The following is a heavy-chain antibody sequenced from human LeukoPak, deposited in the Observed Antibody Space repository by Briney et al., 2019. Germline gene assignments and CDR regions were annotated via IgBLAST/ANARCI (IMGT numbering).Heavy chain of an antibody. V-gene: IGHV1-3*01. J-gene: IGHJ4*02. CDR3: TREGRGFYHYCFDY. CDR2: SDARNGNT. CDR1: GCILSHYA. D-gene: IGHD1-14*01. Sequence: VSVNVSCQDSGCILSHYALHWVGQAPRKRLACMGESDARNGNTKYSQNFQGRFTITSDTSASTAYMELSSLRSEDSAVYYCTREGRGFYHYCFDYWGQGTLVTVSS.